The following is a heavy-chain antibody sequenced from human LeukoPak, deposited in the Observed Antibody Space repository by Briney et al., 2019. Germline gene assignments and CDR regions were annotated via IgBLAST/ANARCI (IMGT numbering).Heavy chain of an antibody. Sequence: SVKVSCKASGGTFSSYAISWVRQAPGQGLEWMGGIIPIFGTANYAQKFQGRVTITTDESTSTAYMELSSLRSEDTAVYYCATTGCSSTSCYYYYYMDVWGKGTTVTVSS. J-gene: IGHJ6*03. V-gene: IGHV1-69*05. CDR3: ATTGCSSTSCYYYYYMDV. CDR2: IIPIFGTA. D-gene: IGHD2-2*01. CDR1: GGTFSSYA.